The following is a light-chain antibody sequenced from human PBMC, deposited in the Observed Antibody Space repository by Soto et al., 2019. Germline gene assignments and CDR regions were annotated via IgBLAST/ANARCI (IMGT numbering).Light chain of an antibody. CDR2: VKSDGSH. CDR3: QTWDTGIVV. CDR1: SGHGNYV. V-gene: IGLV4-69*01. J-gene: IGLJ2*01. Sequence: QAVVTQSPSASASLGASVKLTCTLSSGHGNYVIAWHQQQPEKGPRYLMKVKSDGSHTKGDGIPDRFSGSSSGAERYLAISSRQSEDEADYFCQTWDTGIVVFGGGTKVTVL.